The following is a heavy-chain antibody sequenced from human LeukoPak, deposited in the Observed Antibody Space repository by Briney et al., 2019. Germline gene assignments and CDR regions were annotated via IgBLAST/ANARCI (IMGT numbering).Heavy chain of an antibody. D-gene: IGHD3-10*01. V-gene: IGHV4-31*03. CDR3: ARELWFVNAPGSWLDP. CDR1: GGSISSGGYY. Sequence: SETLSLTCTVSGGSISSGGYYWSWIRQHPGKGLEWIGYIYYSGSTYYNPSLKSRVTISVDTSKNQFSLKLSSVTAADTAVYYCARELWFVNAPGSWLDPWGPGTLVAVSS. J-gene: IGHJ5*02. CDR2: IYYSGST.